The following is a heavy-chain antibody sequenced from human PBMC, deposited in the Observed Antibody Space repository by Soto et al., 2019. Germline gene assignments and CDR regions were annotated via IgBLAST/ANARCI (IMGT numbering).Heavy chain of an antibody. Sequence: EVQLLESGGGLVQPGGSLRLSCAASGFTFSSYAMSWVRQAPGKGLEWVSAISGSGGSTYYADSVKGRFTISRDNSKNTLYLQMNSLRAEDTAVYYCAKTLRDYIWRSAWFDPWGQGTLVTVSS. CDR2: ISGSGGST. V-gene: IGHV3-23*01. D-gene: IGHD3-16*01. CDR3: AKTLRDYIWRSAWFDP. CDR1: GFTFSSYA. J-gene: IGHJ5*02.